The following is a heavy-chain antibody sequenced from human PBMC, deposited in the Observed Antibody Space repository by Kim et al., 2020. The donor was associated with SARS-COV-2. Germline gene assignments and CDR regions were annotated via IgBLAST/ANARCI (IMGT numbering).Heavy chain of an antibody. J-gene: IGHJ6*03. V-gene: IGHV4-59*01. CDR1: GGPSSEYY. CDR3: ARAPLTTFLYFYYMDV. Sequence: SETLSLTCTVSGGPSSEYYWSWVRQPPGKELEWIGCIHSSGSTNFNPSLKSRVTISVDTSNSPCSLEMSSVTAADTAIYYCARAPLTTFLYFYYMDVWGEGTPVTVSS. CDR2: IHSSGST. D-gene: IGHD7-27*01.